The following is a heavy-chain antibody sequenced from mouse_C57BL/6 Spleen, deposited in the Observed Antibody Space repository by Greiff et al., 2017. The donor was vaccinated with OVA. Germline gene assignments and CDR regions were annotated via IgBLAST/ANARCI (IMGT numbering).Heavy chain of an antibody. CDR3: TRRYGDY. J-gene: IGHJ2*01. D-gene: IGHD1-1*01. CDR1: GYTFTDYE. CDR2: IDPETGGT. Sequence: QVQLQQSGAELVRPGASVTLSCKASGYTFTDYEMHWVKQTPVHGLEWIGAIDPETGGTAYNQKFKGKAILTADKSSSTAYMELRSLTSEDSAVFYCTRRYGDYWGQGTTLTVSS. V-gene: IGHV1-15*01.